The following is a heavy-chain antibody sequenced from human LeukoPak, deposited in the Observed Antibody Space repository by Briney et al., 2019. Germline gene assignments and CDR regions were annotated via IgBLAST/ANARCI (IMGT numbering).Heavy chain of an antibody. J-gene: IGHJ6*03. Sequence: SETLSLTCAVYGGSFSGYYWSWIRQPPGKGLEWIGEINHSGSTNYNPSLKSRVTISVDTSKNQFSLKLSSVTAADTAVYYCARVLKKVVPAAIPYYYYYYYMDVWGEGTTVTVSS. D-gene: IGHD2-2*01. CDR2: INHSGST. CDR3: ARVLKKVVPAAIPYYYYYYYMDV. V-gene: IGHV4-34*01. CDR1: GGSFSGYY.